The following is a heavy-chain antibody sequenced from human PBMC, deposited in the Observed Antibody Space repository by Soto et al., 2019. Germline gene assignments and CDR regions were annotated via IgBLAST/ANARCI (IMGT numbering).Heavy chain of an antibody. J-gene: IGHJ3*02. CDR1: GYPFTGYC. V-gene: IGHV1-2*04. CDR2: INPNSGGT. Sequence: GASLKLSCKASGYPFTGYCSHWVRQAPGQGLEWMGWINPNSGGTNYAQKFQGWVTMTRDTSISTAYMELSRLRSDDTAVYYCARVGYSNYGFGAFDIWGQGTMVTVSS. D-gene: IGHD4-4*01. CDR3: ARVGYSNYGFGAFDI.